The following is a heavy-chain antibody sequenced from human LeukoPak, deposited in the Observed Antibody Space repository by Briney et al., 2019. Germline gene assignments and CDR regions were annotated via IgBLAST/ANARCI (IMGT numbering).Heavy chain of an antibody. CDR2: ISYDGSNK. D-gene: IGHD6-13*01. J-gene: IGHJ5*02. CDR3: AKDRPLAAAGTSGGFDP. V-gene: IGHV3-30*18. Sequence: GRSLRLSCAASGFTFSSYGMHWVRQAPGKGLEWVAVISYDGSNKYYADSVKGRFTISRDNSKNTLYLQMNGLRAEDTAVYYCAKDRPLAAAGTSGGFDPWGQGTLVTVSS. CDR1: GFTFSSYG.